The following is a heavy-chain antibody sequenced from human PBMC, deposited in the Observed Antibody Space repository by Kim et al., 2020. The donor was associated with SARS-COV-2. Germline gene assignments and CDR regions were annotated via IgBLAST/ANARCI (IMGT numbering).Heavy chain of an antibody. Sequence: SETLSLTCTVSGGSISSSSYYWGWIRQPPGKGLEWIGSIYYSGSTYYNPSLKSRVTISVDTSKNQFSLKLSSVTAADTAVYYCARVNITSYSSTPLFDYWGQGTLVTVSS. CDR1: GGSISSSSYY. CDR2: IYYSGST. CDR3: ARVNITSYSSTPLFDY. J-gene: IGHJ4*02. V-gene: IGHV4-39*07. D-gene: IGHD6-13*01.